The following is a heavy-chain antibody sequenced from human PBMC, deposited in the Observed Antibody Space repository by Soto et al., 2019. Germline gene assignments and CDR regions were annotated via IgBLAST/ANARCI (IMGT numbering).Heavy chain of an antibody. CDR1: GFTFSSYA. CDR3: AKDAERYCSSTSCPAPPGPGFYYYYYGMDV. V-gene: IGHV3-23*01. Sequence: GGSLRLSCAASGFTFSSYAMSWVRQAPGKGLEWVSAISGSGGSTYYADSVKGRFTISRDNSKNTLYLQMNSLRAEDTAVYYCAKDAERYCSSTSCPAPPGPGFYYYYYGMDVWGQGTTVTVSS. D-gene: IGHD2-2*01. J-gene: IGHJ6*02. CDR2: ISGSGGST.